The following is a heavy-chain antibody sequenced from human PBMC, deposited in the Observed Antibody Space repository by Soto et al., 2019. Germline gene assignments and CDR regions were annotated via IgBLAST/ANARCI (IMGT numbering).Heavy chain of an antibody. V-gene: IGHV3-23*01. CDR3: AKDTLIGYCSGGSCFGGGDAFDI. CDR2: ISGSGGST. J-gene: IGHJ3*02. CDR1: GFTFSSYA. Sequence: LGGSLRLSCAASGFTFSSYAMSWVRQAPGKGLEWVSAISGSGGSTYYADSVKGRFTISRDNSKNTLYLQMNSLRAEDTAVYYCAKDTLIGYCSGGSCFGGGDAFDIWGQGTMVTVSS. D-gene: IGHD2-15*01.